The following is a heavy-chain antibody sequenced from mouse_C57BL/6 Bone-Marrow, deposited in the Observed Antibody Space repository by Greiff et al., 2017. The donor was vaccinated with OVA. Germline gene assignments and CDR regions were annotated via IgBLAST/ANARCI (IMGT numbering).Heavy chain of an antibody. CDR2: IYPGSGST. J-gene: IGHJ2*01. D-gene: IGHD1-1*01. CDR1: GYTFTSYW. CDR3: AREGIITTVVADY. Sequence: QVQLKQPGAELVKPGASVKMSCKASGYTFTSYWITWVKQRPGQGLEWIGDIYPGSGSTNYNEKFKSKATLTVDTSSSTAYMQLSSLTSEDSAVYYCAREGIITTVVADYWGQGTTLTVSS. V-gene: IGHV1-55*01.